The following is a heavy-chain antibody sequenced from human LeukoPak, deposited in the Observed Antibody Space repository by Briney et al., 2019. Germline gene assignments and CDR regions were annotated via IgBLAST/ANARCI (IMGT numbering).Heavy chain of an antibody. CDR3: ARVADYGSGSHLFDY. CDR2: ISAHNYNT. CDR1: GYTSLNYD. D-gene: IGHD3-10*01. Sequence: GASVKVSCKASGYTSLNYDFTWVRQAPGQGLEWMGWISAHNYNTKYAQRFQGRVTMTADTSTTTAYMELRSLRSDDTAVYYCARVADYGSGSHLFDYWGQGTLVAVSS. V-gene: IGHV1-18*01. J-gene: IGHJ4*02.